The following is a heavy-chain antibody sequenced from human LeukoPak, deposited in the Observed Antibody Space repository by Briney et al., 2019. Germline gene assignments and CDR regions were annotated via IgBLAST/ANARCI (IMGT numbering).Heavy chain of an antibody. J-gene: IGHJ6*02. CDR1: GYIFISYG. V-gene: IGHV1-18*01. CDR3: ARAPDPYYDFWSGYLISPHYYYYGMDV. D-gene: IGHD3-3*01. Sequence: PEASVKVSCKASGYIFISYGISWVRQAPGQGLEWMGWISAHNANTNYAQKLQGRVTMTTDTSASTAYMELSSLRSEDTAVYYCARAPDPYYDFWSGYLISPHYYYYGMDVWGQGTTVTVSS. CDR2: ISAHNANT.